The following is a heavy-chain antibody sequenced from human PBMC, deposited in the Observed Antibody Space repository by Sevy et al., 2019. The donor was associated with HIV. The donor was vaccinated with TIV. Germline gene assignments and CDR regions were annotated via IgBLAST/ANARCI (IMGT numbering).Heavy chain of an antibody. CDR1: GFTFSSYS. V-gene: IGHV3-21*01. D-gene: IGHD6-13*01. Sequence: GGSLRLSCAASGFTFSSYSMNWVRQAPGKGLEWVSSISSSSSYIYYADSVKGRFTISRDNAKNSLYLQMNSLRAEDTAVYYCARDPHSSSCPYYFDYWGQGTLVTVSS. CDR2: ISSSSSYI. CDR3: ARDPHSSSCPYYFDY. J-gene: IGHJ4*02.